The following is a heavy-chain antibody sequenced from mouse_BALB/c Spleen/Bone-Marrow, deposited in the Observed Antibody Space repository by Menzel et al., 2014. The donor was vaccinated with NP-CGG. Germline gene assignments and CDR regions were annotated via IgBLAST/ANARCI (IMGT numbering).Heavy chain of an antibody. D-gene: IGHD4-1*01. V-gene: IGHV1-4*02. CDR3: AREARTGAWFTY. CDR1: GYTFTSYT. J-gene: IGHJ3*01. CDR2: INPSSGYT. Sequence: VQGVESGAELARPGASVKMSCKASGYTFTSYTIQWVKQRPGQGLEWIGYINPSSGYTDYNQKFKDKTTLTADKSSSTAYMQLTSLTSEDSAVYSCAREARTGAWFTYWGQGTLVTVSA.